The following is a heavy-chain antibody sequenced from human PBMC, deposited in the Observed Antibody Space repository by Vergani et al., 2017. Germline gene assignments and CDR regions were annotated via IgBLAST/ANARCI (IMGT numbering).Heavy chain of an antibody. V-gene: IGHV5-51*01. Sequence: EVQLVQSGAEVKKPGESLKISCQGSGYTFINYWIGWVRQKPGEGLEAMGIIYPGDSDTRVSPSFEGQVTISVDKSIRTAYLHWGSLKASDTAIYYCILGGFTRGWYYFDRWSQGTLVTVSS. D-gene: IGHD6-19*01. J-gene: IGHJ4*02. CDR2: IYPGDSDT. CDR1: GYTFINYW. CDR3: ILGGFTRGWYYFDR.